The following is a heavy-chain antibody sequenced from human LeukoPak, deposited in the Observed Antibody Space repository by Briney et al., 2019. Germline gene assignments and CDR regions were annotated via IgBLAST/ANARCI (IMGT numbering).Heavy chain of an antibody. V-gene: IGHV3-48*04. Sequence: GGSLRLSCAASGFTYSSYSMNWVRQAPGKGLEWVSYISSSGNTIDYADSVKGRFTISRDNAKNSLYLQMVSLRAEDTAVYYCARLRGYSYGYGDYWGQGTLVTVSS. CDR3: ARLRGYSYGYGDY. J-gene: IGHJ4*02. D-gene: IGHD5-18*01. CDR1: GFTYSSYS. CDR2: ISSSGNTI.